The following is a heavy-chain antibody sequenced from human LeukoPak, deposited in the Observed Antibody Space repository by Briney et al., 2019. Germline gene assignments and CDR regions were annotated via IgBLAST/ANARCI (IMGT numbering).Heavy chain of an antibody. CDR3: ARARDYYDSSGYMRNWFDP. CDR1: GYTFTSYG. V-gene: IGHV1-18*01. D-gene: IGHD3-22*01. Sequence: GASVKVSCKASGYTFTSYGISWVRQAPGQGLEWMGWISAYSGNTNYAQKLQGRVTMTTDTSTSTAYMELRSLRSDDTAVYYCARARDYYDSSGYMRNWFDPWGQGTLVTVSS. CDR2: ISAYSGNT. J-gene: IGHJ5*02.